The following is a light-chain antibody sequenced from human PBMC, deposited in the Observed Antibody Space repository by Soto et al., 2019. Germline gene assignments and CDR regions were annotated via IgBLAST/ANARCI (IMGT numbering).Light chain of an antibody. V-gene: IGKV3-20*01. Sequence: EIVLTQSPGTLSLSPGESATLSCRASQSVSSSQVAWYQQKPGQAPRLLIYGASSRATGIPDRFSGVGSETDFTLTISRLEPEDFAVYYCQQYDTSPRTFGQGTKLEIK. J-gene: IGKJ2*02. CDR3: QQYDTSPRT. CDR2: GAS. CDR1: QSVSSSQ.